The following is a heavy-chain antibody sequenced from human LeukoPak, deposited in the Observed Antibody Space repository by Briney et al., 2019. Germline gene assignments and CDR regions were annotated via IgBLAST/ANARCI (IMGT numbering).Heavy chain of an antibody. V-gene: IGHV3-20*04. D-gene: IGHD1-26*01. CDR3: ARLGVGATRDAFDI. Sequence: GGSLRLSCAASGFTFDDYGMSWVRHARGKGPEWVSGFNWNGGSIGYADSVEGRFTLSREHAKHSLSLQVNSLRAEDTALYFCARLGVGATRDAFDIWGQGTMVTVSS. CDR1: GFTFDDYG. CDR2: FNWNGGSI. J-gene: IGHJ3*02.